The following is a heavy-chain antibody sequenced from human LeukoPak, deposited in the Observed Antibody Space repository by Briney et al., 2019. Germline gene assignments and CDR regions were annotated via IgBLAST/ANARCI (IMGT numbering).Heavy chain of an antibody. CDR2: IKQDGSEK. CDR1: GFTFSSYW. J-gene: IGHJ3*02. D-gene: IGHD2-2*01. Sequence: GGSLRLSCAASGFTFSSYWMSWVRQAPGKGLEWVANIKQDGSEKYYVDSVKGRFTISRDNAKNSLYLQMNSLRAEDTAVYYCATDTASYQLLDAFDIWGQGTMVTVSS. V-gene: IGHV3-7*01. CDR3: ATDTASYQLLDAFDI.